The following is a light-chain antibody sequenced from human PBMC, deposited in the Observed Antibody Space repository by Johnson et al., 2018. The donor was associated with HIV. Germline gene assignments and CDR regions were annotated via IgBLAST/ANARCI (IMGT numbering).Light chain of an antibody. CDR2: ENN. CDR3: GTWDSSLSFYV. Sequence: QSVLTQPPSVSAAPGQKVTISCSGGGSNIEVNSVSWYQQLPGTAPRVLIYENNKRPSGIPDRFSGSKSGTSATLGITRLQTGDEADYYCGTWDSSLSFYVFGTGTKVTVL. CDR1: GSNIEVNS. J-gene: IGLJ1*01. V-gene: IGLV1-51*02.